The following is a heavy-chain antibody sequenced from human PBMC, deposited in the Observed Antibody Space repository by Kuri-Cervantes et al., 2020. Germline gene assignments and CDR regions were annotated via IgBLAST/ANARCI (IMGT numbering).Heavy chain of an antibody. CDR2: IYSGGST. Sequence: GESLKISCAASGFTVSSNYMSWVRQAPGKGLEWVSVIYSGGSTYYADSVKGRFTISRDNSKNTLYLQMNSLRAEDTAVYYCAREKEHDYVWGSYRYTNWGQGTLVTVSS. V-gene: IGHV3-53*01. CDR3: AREKEHDYVWGSYRYTN. CDR1: GFTVSSNY. D-gene: IGHD3-16*02. J-gene: IGHJ4*02.